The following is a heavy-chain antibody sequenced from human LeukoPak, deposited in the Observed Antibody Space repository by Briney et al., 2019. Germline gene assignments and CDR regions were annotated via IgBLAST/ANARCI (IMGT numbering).Heavy chain of an antibody. V-gene: IGHV3-15*01. Sequence: PGGSLRLSCAVSGFTFSSYEMNWVRQAPGKGLEWVGRIKSKTDGGTTDYAAPVKGRFTISRDDSKNTLYLQMNSLKTEDTAVYYCTTHGGKWPCVDYWGQGTLVTVSS. CDR3: TTHGGKWPCVDY. D-gene: IGHD4-23*01. J-gene: IGHJ4*02. CDR2: IKSKTDGGTT. CDR1: GFTFSSYE.